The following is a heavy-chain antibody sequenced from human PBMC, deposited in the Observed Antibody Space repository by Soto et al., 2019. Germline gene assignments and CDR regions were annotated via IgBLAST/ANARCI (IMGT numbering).Heavy chain of an antibody. CDR1: GFTVSNNY. Sequence: EVQLVESGGSLVQPGGSLRLSCAASGFTVSNNYMCWVRQAPGKGLEWVSLIYSGGVTHYADSVRGRCTISRDNSRNTLYLQMKSLRAGDTAVYYCTKRGTTVTTTLWYWGQATLVTVSS. V-gene: IGHV3-66*01. CDR3: TKRGTTVTTTLWY. D-gene: IGHD4-17*01. CDR2: IYSGGVT. J-gene: IGHJ4*02.